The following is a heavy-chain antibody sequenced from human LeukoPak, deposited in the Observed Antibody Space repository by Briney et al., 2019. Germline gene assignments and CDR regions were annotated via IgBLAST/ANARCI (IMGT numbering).Heavy chain of an antibody. CDR1: GFTFTHYG. V-gene: IGHV3-33*01. D-gene: IGHD3-3*01. CDR3: ARDRAWNYFDY. J-gene: IGHJ4*02. Sequence: GRSLGLYCVASGFTFTHYGFHWVRQTPGKGLEWVAIIWSDGTRENYADSVKGRFTISRDNSKNTLYLQMDSLRAEDTAVYYCARDRAWNYFDYWGQGTLVTVSS. CDR2: IWSDGTRE.